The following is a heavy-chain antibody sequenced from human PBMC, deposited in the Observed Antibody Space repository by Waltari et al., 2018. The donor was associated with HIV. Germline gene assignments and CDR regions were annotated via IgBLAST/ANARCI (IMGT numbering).Heavy chain of an antibody. J-gene: IGHJ4*02. CDR2: IVVGSGKT. CDR1: GFNFTNTV. V-gene: IGHV1-58*01. CDR3: AAGTHYYDR. Sequence: QMQLVQSGPAVKKPETSVTVPCQASGFNFTNTVVQWVRQARGQRLEWKGWIVVGSGKTNYAQKVQRRVTITRDMSTTTAYMVLSSLIFDDTAVYYCAAGTHYYDRWGQGTLVTVSS.